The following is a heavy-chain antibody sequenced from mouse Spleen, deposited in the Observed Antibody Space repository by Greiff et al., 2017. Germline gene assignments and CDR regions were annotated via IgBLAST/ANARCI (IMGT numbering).Heavy chain of an antibody. Sequence: QVQLKQPGAELVKPGASVKMSCKASGYTFTSYWITWVKQRPGQGLEWIGDIYPGSGSTNYNEKFKSKATLTVDTSSSTAYMQLSSLTSEDSAVYYCARRLGSYAMDYWGQGTSVTVSS. D-gene: IGHD4-1*01. CDR2: IYPGSGST. V-gene: IGHV1-55*01. CDR3: ARRLGSYAMDY. J-gene: IGHJ4*01. CDR1: GYTFTSYW.